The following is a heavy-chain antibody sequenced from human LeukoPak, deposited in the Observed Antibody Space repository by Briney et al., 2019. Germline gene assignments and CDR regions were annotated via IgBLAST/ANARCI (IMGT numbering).Heavy chain of an antibody. CDR2: ITRNGDKT. CDR1: GFRFYDYD. V-gene: IGHV3-20*04. Sequence: GRSLRLSCTVSGFRFYDYDMSWVRHVPGKGLEWVSGITRNGDKTGYADSLRGRFAISRDNTKKSLYLQMSSLRAEDTALYYCARDPFCSNNSGCYFEDWFDPWGPGTLVTVSS. CDR3: ARDPFCSNNSGCYFEDWFDP. J-gene: IGHJ5*02. D-gene: IGHD1-26*01.